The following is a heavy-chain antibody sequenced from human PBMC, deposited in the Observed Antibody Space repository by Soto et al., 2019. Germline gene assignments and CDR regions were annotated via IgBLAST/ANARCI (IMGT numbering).Heavy chain of an antibody. V-gene: IGHV3-30-3*01. Sequence: QVQLVESGGGVVQPGRSLRLSCAASGFTFSSYAMHWVRQAPGKGLEWVAVISYDGSNKYYADSVKGRFTISRDNSKNTLYLQMNSLRAEDTAVDYCGILYGRKGHFDLWGRGTLVTVSS. CDR3: GILYGRKGHFDL. D-gene: IGHD2-2*02. J-gene: IGHJ2*01. CDR1: GFTFSSYA. CDR2: ISYDGSNK.